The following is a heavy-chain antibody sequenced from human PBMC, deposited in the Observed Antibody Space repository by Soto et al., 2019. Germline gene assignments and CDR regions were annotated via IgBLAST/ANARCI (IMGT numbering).Heavy chain of an antibody. V-gene: IGHV4-59*01. CDR1: GGSISSYY. CDR2: IYYSGST. Sequence: ASETLSLTCTVSGGSISSYYWSWIRQPPGKGLEWIGYIYYSGSTNYNPSLKSRVTISVDTSKNQFSLKLSSVTAADTAVYYCARGGERYCSSTSCFFAWFDPWGQGTLVTVSS. J-gene: IGHJ5*02. CDR3: ARGGERYCSSTSCFFAWFDP. D-gene: IGHD2-2*01.